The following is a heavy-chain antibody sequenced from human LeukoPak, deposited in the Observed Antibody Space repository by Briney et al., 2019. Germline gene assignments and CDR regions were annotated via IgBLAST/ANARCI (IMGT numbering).Heavy chain of an antibody. J-gene: IGHJ4*02. CDR2: IFYSGST. D-gene: IGHD2-15*01. CDR1: GDSISSNY. V-gene: IGHV4-59*01. Sequence: SETLSLTCTVSGDSISSNYWSWIRQPPGKGLEWIGYIFYSGSTNYKPSLKSRVTISVDTSKNQFSLRLSSVTAADTAVYYCARAIRYCSGGNCYYFDDWGQGTLVTVSS. CDR3: ARAIRYCSGGNCYYFDD.